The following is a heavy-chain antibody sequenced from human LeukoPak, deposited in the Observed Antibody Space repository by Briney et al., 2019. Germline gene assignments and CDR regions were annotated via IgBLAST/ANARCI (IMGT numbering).Heavy chain of an antibody. V-gene: IGHV3-23*01. CDR1: GFTFSAFA. Sequence: GGSLRLSCAASGFTFSAFAISWVRQAPGKGLEWVSGISDGSHHTYYADSVKGRFSISRDNSRNTLFLQMNSLRADDTALYYCAKELKSGGCPFHYWGQGAIVTVSS. J-gene: IGHJ4*02. CDR2: ISDGSHHT. CDR3: AKELKSGGCPFHY. D-gene: IGHD3-10*01.